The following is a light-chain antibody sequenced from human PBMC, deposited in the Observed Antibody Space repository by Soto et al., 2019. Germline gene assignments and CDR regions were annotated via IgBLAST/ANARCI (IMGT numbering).Light chain of an antibody. V-gene: IGKV1-5*01. Sequence: DIQMTQSPSTLSASVGDRVTITCRASQSISRSLAWYQQKPGKAPNLLIYDASSLESGVPSRFSGSGFGTGFTLTISSLQPDDFETYYCQQYNSYLLTFGRGTKVDIX. CDR1: QSISRS. J-gene: IGKJ3*01. CDR2: DAS. CDR3: QQYNSYLLT.